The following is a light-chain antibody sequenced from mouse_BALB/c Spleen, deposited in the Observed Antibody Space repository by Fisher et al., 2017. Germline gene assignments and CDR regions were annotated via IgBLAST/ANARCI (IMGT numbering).Light chain of an antibody. CDR2: KVS. J-gene: IGKJ1*01. V-gene: IGKV1-110*01. CDR1: QSLVHSNGNTY. Sequence: VLTQSPLSLPVSLGDQASISCRSSQSLVHSNGNTYLHWYLQKSGQSPKLLIYKVSNRFSGVPARFSGSRSGTDFTLKISRVGAGDLGVYFCSQSTNVPWTFGGVIKLEIK. CDR3: SQSTNVPWT.